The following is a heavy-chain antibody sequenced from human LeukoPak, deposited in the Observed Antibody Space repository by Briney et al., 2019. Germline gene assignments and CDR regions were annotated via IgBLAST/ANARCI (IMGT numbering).Heavy chain of an antibody. CDR2: IYPGDSDT. CDR3: FDY. CDR1: GYSFTSYW. J-gene: IGHJ4*02. V-gene: IGHV5-51*01. Sequence: GESLKISCKGSGYSFTSYWIGWVRQMPGKGLEWMGIIYPGDSDTRYSPSFQGQVTISADKSISTAYYCARLKARGFDWSEYYFDYWGQGTLVTVSS. D-gene: IGHD3-9*01.